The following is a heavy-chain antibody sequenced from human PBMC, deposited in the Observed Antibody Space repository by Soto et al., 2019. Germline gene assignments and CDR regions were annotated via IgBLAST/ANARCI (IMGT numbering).Heavy chain of an antibody. D-gene: IGHD6-13*01. CDR2: FYYSGST. J-gene: IGHJ6*02. CDR1: GGSTSSSSSY. V-gene: IGHV4-39*01. CDR3: ASIAYIGQLDYDGMDV. Sequence: SETLSLTCTVSGGSTSSSSSYWGWIRQPPGKGLEWIGRFYYSGSTYYNPSLKSRVTISVETSKNQFSLKLSSVTAADTAMDHCASIAYIGQLDYDGMDVWGQGTTVTVSS.